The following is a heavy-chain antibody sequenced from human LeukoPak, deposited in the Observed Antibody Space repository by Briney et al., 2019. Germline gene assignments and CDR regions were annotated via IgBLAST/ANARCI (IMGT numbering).Heavy chain of an antibody. CDR1: GFSFSSYW. J-gene: IGHJ3*02. CDR3: ASLIVVVPATMRGSGFDI. D-gene: IGHD2-2*01. V-gene: IGHV3-7*01. Sequence: PVGSLRLSCAASGFSFSSYWMSWVRQAPGKGLEWVANIKQDGSEKNYVDSVTGRFTISRDNAKNSLYLQMNSLRAEDTAVYYCASLIVVVPATMRGSGFDIWGQGTMVTVSS. CDR2: IKQDGSEK.